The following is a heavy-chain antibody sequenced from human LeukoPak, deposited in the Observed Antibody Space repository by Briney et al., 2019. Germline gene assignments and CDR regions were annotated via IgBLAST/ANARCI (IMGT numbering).Heavy chain of an antibody. CDR2: ISGSGGSI. D-gene: IGHD3-10*01. CDR3: AKRVGPGRAFDI. J-gene: IGHJ3*02. Sequence: PGGSLRLSCAASGFTFSSYAMSWVRQAPGKGLEWVSAISGSGGSIYYADSVKGRFTISRDNSKNTLYLQVNSLRAEDTAVYYCAKRVGPGRAFDIWGQGTMVTVSS. V-gene: IGHV3-23*01. CDR1: GFTFSSYA.